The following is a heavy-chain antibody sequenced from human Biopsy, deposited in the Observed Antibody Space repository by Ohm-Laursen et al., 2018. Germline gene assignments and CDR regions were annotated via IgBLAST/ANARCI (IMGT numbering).Heavy chain of an antibody. J-gene: IGHJ4*02. CDR1: RFTFSDYF. CDR3: ARSGWNFEFDS. CDR2: ISSSGITA. D-gene: IGHD6-19*01. Sequence: GSLRLSCSASRFTFSDYFMSWIRQAPGKGLEWVSYISSSGITAHYADSVKGRFTISRDNAKNSLYLQMNSLRAEDTAIYYCARSGWNFEFDSWGKGTLVAASS. V-gene: IGHV3-11*01.